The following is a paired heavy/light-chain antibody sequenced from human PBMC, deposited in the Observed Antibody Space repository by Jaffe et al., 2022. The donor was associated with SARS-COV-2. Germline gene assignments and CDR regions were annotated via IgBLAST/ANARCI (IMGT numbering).Light chain of an antibody. CDR2: KAS. CDR1: QSIRSW. J-gene: IGKJ1*01. V-gene: IGKV1-5*03. CDR3: QQYHSYS. Sequence: DIQMTQSPATLSASVGDRVTITCRASQSIRSWLAWYQQKPGKAPKLLIYKASSLESGVPSRFSGSGSGTEFTLTISSLQPDDFATYYCQQYHSYSFGQGTKVEIK.
Heavy chain of an antibody. V-gene: IGHV3-23*01. CDR3: AKVRGQWLLDPWFDS. D-gene: IGHD5-12*01. CDR2: ITDSGGTT. Sequence: EVQLLESGGGLVQRGGSLRLSCAASGFTFSTYAMSWVRQAPGKGLEWVSTITDSGGTTYYADSVKGRFTISRDNSENTVFLQVNSLRAEDTALYYCAKVRGQWLLDPWFDSWGQGTLVTVSS. J-gene: IGHJ5*01. CDR1: GFTFSTYA.